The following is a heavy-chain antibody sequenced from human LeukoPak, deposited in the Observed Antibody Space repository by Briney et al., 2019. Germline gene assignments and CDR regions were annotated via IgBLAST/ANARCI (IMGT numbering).Heavy chain of an antibody. CDR2: ISAYNGNT. D-gene: IGHD5-24*01. V-gene: IGHV1-18*01. Sequence: ASVKVSCKASGYTFTSYSISWVRQAPGQGLEWMGWISAYNGNTNYAQNLQGRVTMTTDTSTSTAYMELRSLRSDDTAVYYCARVRERWLQFRYYYMDVWGKGTTVTISS. J-gene: IGHJ6*03. CDR3: ARVRERWLQFRYYYMDV. CDR1: GYTFTSYS.